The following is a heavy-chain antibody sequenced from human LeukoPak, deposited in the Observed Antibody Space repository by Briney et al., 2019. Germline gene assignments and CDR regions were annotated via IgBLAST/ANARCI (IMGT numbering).Heavy chain of an antibody. CDR3: ARLYRVVNPFDP. J-gene: IGHJ5*02. V-gene: IGHV4-59*08. CDR2: INYSGSS. Sequence: PSETLSLTCTVSGDSIRSYSWSWIRQPPGKGLEWIGDINYSGSSNYNPSLKSRVTISIDTSRNLFSLKLSSVTAADTAIYYCARLYRVVNPFDPWGQGNLVTVSS. CDR1: GDSIRSYS. D-gene: IGHD3-22*01.